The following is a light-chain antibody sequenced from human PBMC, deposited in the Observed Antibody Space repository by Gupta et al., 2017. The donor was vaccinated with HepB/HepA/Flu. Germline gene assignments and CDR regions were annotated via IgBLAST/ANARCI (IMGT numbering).Light chain of an antibody. CDR1: KLGDKY. CDR2: QDT. V-gene: IGLV3-1*01. Sequence: SYELTQPPSVSVSPGQTATITCSGDKLGDKYVCWYQQKAGQSPVVVIYQDTKRPSGIPERFSGANSGNTATLTISGTQARDEADYYCQAWDRNSGVFGTGTKVTVL. CDR3: QAWDRNSGV. J-gene: IGLJ1*01.